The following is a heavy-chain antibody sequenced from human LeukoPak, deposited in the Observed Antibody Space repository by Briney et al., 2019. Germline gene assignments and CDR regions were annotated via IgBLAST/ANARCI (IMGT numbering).Heavy chain of an antibody. J-gene: IGHJ6*03. D-gene: IGHD1-7*01. V-gene: IGHV3-11*04. CDR1: GFTFSDYY. Sequence: GGSLRLSCAPSGFTFSDYYMSWIRQAPGKGLEWVSYISSSGGTIYYADSVKGRFTISRDNAKKSLYLQMNSLRAEDTAVYYCARGTSRTSYYMDVWGKGTTVTVSS. CDR3: ARGTSRTSYYMDV. CDR2: ISSSGGTI.